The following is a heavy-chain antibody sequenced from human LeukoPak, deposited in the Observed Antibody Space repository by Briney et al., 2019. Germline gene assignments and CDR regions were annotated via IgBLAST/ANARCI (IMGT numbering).Heavy chain of an antibody. V-gene: IGHV1-8*01. CDR2: MNPNSGNT. D-gene: IGHD6-19*01. Sequence: ASVKVSCKASGYTFTSYGINWVRQATGQGLEWMGWMNPNSGNTGYAQKFQGRVTMTRNTSISTAYMELSSLRSEDTAVYYCARTTSGWSLPNWFDPWGQGTLVTVSS. J-gene: IGHJ5*02. CDR3: ARTTSGWSLPNWFDP. CDR1: GYTFTSYG.